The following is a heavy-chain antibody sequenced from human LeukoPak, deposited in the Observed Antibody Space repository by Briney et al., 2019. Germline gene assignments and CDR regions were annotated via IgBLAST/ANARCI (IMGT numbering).Heavy chain of an antibody. CDR3: ARAGSSWKYYYYYMDV. J-gene: IGHJ6*03. V-gene: IGHV1-69*05. CDR1: GGTFSSYA. CDR2: IIPIFGTA. Sequence: ASVKVSCKASGGTFSSYAISWVRQAPGQGLECMGGIIPIFGTANYAQKFQGRVTITTDESTSTAYMELSSLRSEDTAVYYCARAGSSWKYYYYYMDVWGKGTTVTVSS. D-gene: IGHD6-13*01.